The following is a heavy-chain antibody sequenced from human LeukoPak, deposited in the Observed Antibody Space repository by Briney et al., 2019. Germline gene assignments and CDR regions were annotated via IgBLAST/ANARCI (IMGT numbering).Heavy chain of an antibody. CDR3: AKPSDEHFDY. Sequence: GGSLRLSCAASGFTFSDYYMSWIRQAPGKGLEWVALTSYDGSTKYYADSVKGRFTISKDNSRNTVYLHMNSLKVEDTATYYCAKPSDEHFDYWGQGTLVTVSS. J-gene: IGHJ4*02. V-gene: IGHV3-30*18. CDR1: GFTFSDYY. CDR2: TSYDGSTK.